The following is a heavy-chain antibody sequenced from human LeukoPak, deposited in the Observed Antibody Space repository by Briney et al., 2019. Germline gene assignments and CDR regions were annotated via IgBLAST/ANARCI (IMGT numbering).Heavy chain of an antibody. Sequence: SETLSLTCTVSGGSISSGSYYWSWIRQPAGKGLERIGRIYTSGSTNYNPSLKSRVTISVDTSKNQFSLKLSSVTAADTAVYYCASNGITIFGVVIHNWFDPWGQGTLVTVSS. V-gene: IGHV4-61*02. CDR1: GGSISSGSYY. J-gene: IGHJ5*02. CDR2: IYTSGST. CDR3: ASNGITIFGVVIHNWFDP. D-gene: IGHD3-3*01.